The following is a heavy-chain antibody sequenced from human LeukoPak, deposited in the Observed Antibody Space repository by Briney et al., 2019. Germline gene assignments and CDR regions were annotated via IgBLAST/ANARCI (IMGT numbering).Heavy chain of an antibody. J-gene: IGHJ4*02. CDR1: GGTFSSYA. V-gene: IGHV1-69*04. D-gene: IGHD3-10*01. CDR3: ARDRERITMVRGVIPFDY. Sequence: GASVKVSCKASGGTFSSYAISWVRQAPGQGLEWMGRIIPILGIANYAQRFRGRVTITADKSTSTAYKELSSLRSEDTAVYYCARDRERITMVRGVIPFDYWGQGTLVTVSS. CDR2: IIPILGIA.